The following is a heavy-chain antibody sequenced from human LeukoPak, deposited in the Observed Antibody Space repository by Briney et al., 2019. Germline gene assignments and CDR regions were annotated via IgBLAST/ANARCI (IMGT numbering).Heavy chain of an antibody. J-gene: IGHJ6*03. V-gene: IGHV1-2*06. D-gene: IGHD3-10*01. Sequence: ASVKVSCKASGYTFTGYYMHWVRQAPGQGLEWMGRINPNSGGTNYAQKFQGRVTMTRDTPISTAYMELSRLRSDDTAVYYCARGREAGPYYYYYMDVWGKGTTVTVSS. CDR1: GYTFTGYY. CDR3: ARGREAGPYYYYYMDV. CDR2: INPNSGGT.